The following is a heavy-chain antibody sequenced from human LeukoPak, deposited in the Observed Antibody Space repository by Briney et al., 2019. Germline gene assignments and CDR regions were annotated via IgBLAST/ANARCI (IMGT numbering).Heavy chain of an antibody. V-gene: IGHV4-30-2*01. CDR3: ATAFSSGWPVTPGWNWFDP. D-gene: IGHD6-19*01. J-gene: IGHJ5*02. CDR1: GGSISSGGYY. CDR2: VYHSGST. Sequence: SETLSLTCTVSGGSISSGGYYWSWIRQPPGKGLEWIGYVYHSGSTYYNPSLKSRVTISVDRSKNQFSLKLSSVTAADTAAYYCATAFSSGWPVTPGWNWFDPWGQGTLVTVSS.